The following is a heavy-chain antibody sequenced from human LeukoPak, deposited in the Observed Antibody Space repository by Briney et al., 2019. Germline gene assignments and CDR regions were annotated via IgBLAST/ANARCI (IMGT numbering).Heavy chain of an antibody. D-gene: IGHD3-16*01. CDR2: INHNGNVN. Sequence: GGSLRLSCAASGFTFSSYWMNWARQAPGKGLEWVASINHNGNVNYYVDSVKGRFTISRDNAKNSLYLQMSNLRAEDTAVYFCARGGGLDVWRQGATVP. V-gene: IGHV3-7*03. CDR3: ARGGGLDV. CDR1: GFTFSSYW. J-gene: IGHJ6*01.